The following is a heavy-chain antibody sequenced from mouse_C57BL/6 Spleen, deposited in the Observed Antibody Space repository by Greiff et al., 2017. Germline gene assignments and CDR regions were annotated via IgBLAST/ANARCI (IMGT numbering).Heavy chain of an antibody. Sequence: QVQLQQSGAELVMPGASVKLSCKASGYTFTSYWMHWVKQRPGQGLEWIGEIDPSDSYTNYNQKFKGKSTLTVDKSSSTAYMQLSSLTSEDSAVYYCARNSHYYGSSYWYFDGWGTGTTVTVSS. D-gene: IGHD1-1*01. V-gene: IGHV1-69*01. CDR2: IDPSDSYT. CDR3: ARNSHYYGSSYWYFDG. CDR1: GYTFTSYW. J-gene: IGHJ1*03.